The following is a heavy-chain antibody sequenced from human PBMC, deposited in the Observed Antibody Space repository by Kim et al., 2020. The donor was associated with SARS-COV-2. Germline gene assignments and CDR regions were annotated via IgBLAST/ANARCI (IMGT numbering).Heavy chain of an antibody. D-gene: IGHD2-15*01. CDR2: ISYDGSNK. CDR3: AKVQTPYCSVGSCYSTFDY. V-gene: IGHV3-30*18. CDR1: GFTFSSYG. Sequence: GGSLRLSCAASGFTFSSYGMHWVRQAPGKGLEWVAVISYDGSNKYYADSVKGRFTISRDNSKNTLYLQMNSLRAEDTAVYYCAKVQTPYCSVGSCYSTFDYWGQGALVTVSS. J-gene: IGHJ4*02.